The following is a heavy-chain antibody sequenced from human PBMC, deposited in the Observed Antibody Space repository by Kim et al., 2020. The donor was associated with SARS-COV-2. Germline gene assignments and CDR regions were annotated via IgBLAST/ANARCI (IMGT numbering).Heavy chain of an antibody. CDR1: GGSISSGGYY. CDR2: IYYSGST. CDR3: ASDHISSSWSFDY. Sequence: SETLSLTCTVSGGSISSGGYYWSWIRQHPGKGLEWIGYIYYSGSTYYNPSLKSRVTISVDTSKNQFSLKLSSVTAADTAVYYCASDHISSSWSFDYWGQGTLVTVSS. V-gene: IGHV4-31*03. D-gene: IGHD6-13*01. J-gene: IGHJ4*02.